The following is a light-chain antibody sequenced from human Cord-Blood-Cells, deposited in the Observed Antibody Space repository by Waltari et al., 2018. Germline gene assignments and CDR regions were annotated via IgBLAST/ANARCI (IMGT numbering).Light chain of an antibody. J-gene: IGLJ2*01. CDR3: QSYDSSNHVV. CDR1: SRSIASNH. Sequence: NFMLTQPHSVSESPGKPVTISCTRSSRSIASNHVQWYQQRPGSSPTTVIYEDNQRPAGVPDRFSGSIDSSSNSASLTISGLKTEDEADYFCQSYDSSNHVVFGGGTKLTVL. CDR2: EDN. V-gene: IGLV6-57*01.